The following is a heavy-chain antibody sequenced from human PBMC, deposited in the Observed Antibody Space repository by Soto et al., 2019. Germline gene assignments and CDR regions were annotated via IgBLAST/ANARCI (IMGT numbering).Heavy chain of an antibody. J-gene: IGHJ5*02. V-gene: IGHV1-3*01. CDR2: INAGNGNT. Sequence: QVQLVQSGAEVKKPGASVKVSCKASGYTFTSYAMHWVRQAPGQRLEWMGWINAGNGNTKYSQKARGRVTMTRDTSASRADMELSSLGSEDTAVYYCARVLPYCSGGSCYSNGWFDPWGQGTLVTVSS. CDR1: GYTFTSYA. CDR3: ARVLPYCSGGSCYSNGWFDP. D-gene: IGHD2-15*01.